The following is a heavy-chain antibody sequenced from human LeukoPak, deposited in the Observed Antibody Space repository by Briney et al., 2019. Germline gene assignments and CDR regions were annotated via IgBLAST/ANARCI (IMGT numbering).Heavy chain of an antibody. CDR3: GKAGVQAAGGTIVS. CDR2: ISQDGINK. CDR1: GFTFSNYG. Sequence: TGGSLRLSCAASGFTFSNYGIHWVRQAPGKGLEWVAVISQDGINKYYADSVKGRFTISRDNSKNTLYVQMNSLRAEDTAVYYCGKAGVQAAGGTIVSWGQGTLVTVSS. D-gene: IGHD6-13*01. J-gene: IGHJ5*02. V-gene: IGHV3-30*18.